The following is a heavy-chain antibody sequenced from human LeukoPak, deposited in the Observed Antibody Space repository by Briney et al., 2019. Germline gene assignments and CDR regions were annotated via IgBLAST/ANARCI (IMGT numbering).Heavy chain of an antibody. V-gene: IGHV3-11*06. CDR1: GFMFSDYF. CDR2: ISSSSSYT. CDR3: ARGTGTTAYFDY. J-gene: IGHJ4*02. Sequence: PGGSLRLSCAASGFMFSDYFMSWIRQAPGKGLEWVSYISSSSSYTKYGDSVKGRFTISRDNAKNSLYLQVNSLRAEDTAVYYCARGTGTTAYFDYWGQGTLVTVSS. D-gene: IGHD1-1*01.